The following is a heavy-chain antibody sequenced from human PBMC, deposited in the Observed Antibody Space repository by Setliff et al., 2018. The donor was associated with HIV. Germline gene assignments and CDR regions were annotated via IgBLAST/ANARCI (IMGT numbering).Heavy chain of an antibody. J-gene: IGHJ4*01. D-gene: IGHD3-9*01. Sequence: ASVKVSCKASGYPFSGYGISWVRQAPGQGLEWMGIINPSGGSTSYAQKFQGRVTMTRDTSTSTVYMELSSLRSEDTAVYYCARLRYSVFDYWGHGTLVTVSS. CDR3: ARLRYSVFDY. CDR1: GYPFSGYG. CDR2: INPSGGST. V-gene: IGHV1-46*01.